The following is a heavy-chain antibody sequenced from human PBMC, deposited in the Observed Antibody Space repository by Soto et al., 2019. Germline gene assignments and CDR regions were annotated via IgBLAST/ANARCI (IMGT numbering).Heavy chain of an antibody. CDR3: ARKDNMDV. J-gene: IGHJ6*02. CDR1: GFTVSDNY. CDR2: IYRSGDT. V-gene: IGHV3-66*01. Sequence: DVQLVESGGGLVQPGGSLRLSCAASGFTVSDNYMNWVRQAPGKGLEWVSTIYRSGDTIYADSVRGRFTISRDNAKNTLYLQMNSLGAEDTAVYYCARKDNMDVWGQGTTITVPS.